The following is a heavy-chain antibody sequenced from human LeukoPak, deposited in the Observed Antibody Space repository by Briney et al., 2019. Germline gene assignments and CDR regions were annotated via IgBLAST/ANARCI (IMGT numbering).Heavy chain of an antibody. CDR1: GFTFSTYA. CDR3: AKEYGPGSYYYDY. D-gene: IGHD3-10*01. Sequence: GGSLRLSCAASGFTFSTYAMTWVRQAPGKGLEWVSGISARGVSTHYADSVKGRFTISRDNSKNTLYLQMNSLRAEDMAVYYCAKEYGPGSYYYDYWGQGTLVTVSS. V-gene: IGHV3-23*01. J-gene: IGHJ4*02. CDR2: ISARGVST.